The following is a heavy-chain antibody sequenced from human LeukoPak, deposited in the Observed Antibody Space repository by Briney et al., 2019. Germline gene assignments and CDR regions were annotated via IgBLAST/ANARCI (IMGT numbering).Heavy chain of an antibody. J-gene: IGHJ6*02. CDR1: GGSFSGYY. CDR3: ARDPLSDFWSGYPTNYYYGMDV. CDR2: IYHSGST. V-gene: IGHV4-34*01. Sequence: PSETLSLTCAVYGGSFSGYYWSWIRQPPGKGLEWIGEIYHSGSTNYNPSLKSRVTISVDKSKNQFSLKLSSVTAADTAVYYCARDPLSDFWSGYPTNYYYGMDVWGQGTTVTVSS. D-gene: IGHD3-3*01.